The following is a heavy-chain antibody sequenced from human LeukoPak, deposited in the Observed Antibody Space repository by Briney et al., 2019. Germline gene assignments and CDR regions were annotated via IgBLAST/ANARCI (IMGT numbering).Heavy chain of an antibody. D-gene: IGHD6-13*01. V-gene: IGHV1-2*02. CDR1: GYTFTEYY. Sequence: GASVKVSCKASGYTFTEYYIHWLRQAPGQGLEWMGWVTPSTGDTFYAQNFRGRVTMTRDTSISTAYMQLGGLKSDDTAVYYCARDIAPSGSWRFDSWGQGTLVSVSS. CDR2: VTPSTGDT. CDR3: ARDIAPSGSWRFDS. J-gene: IGHJ5*01.